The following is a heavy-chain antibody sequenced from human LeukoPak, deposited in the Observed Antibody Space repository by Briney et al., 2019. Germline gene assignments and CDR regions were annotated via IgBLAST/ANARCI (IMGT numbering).Heavy chain of an antibody. D-gene: IGHD6-19*01. CDR2: IIPIFGTA. J-gene: IGHJ4*02. V-gene: IGHV1-69*06. CDR3: ARSIAVAGDAYFDC. Sequence: SVKVSCKASGGTFSSYAISWVRQAPGQGLEWMGGIIPIFGTANYAQKFQGRVTITADKSTSTAYMELSSLRSEDTAVYYCARSIAVAGDAYFDCWGQGTLVTVSS. CDR1: GGTFSSYA.